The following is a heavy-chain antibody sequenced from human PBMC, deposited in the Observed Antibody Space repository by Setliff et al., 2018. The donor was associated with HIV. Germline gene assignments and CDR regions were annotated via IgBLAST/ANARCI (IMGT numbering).Heavy chain of an antibody. V-gene: IGHV4-39*01. CDR2: LYSTWST. CDR3: ARGGFQRILVVVSATPYFDS. D-gene: IGHD2-15*01. Sequence: SETLSLTCTVSGASIDSGFHYWGWIRQSPGKGLEWIASLYSTWSTYYNPSLKGRLTISAGPSKSQFSLRVASVTSADTAMYYCARGGFQRILVVVSATPYFDSWGQGTLVTVSS. J-gene: IGHJ4*02. CDR1: GASIDSGFHY.